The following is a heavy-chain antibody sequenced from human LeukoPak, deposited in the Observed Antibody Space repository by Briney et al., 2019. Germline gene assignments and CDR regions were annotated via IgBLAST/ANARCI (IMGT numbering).Heavy chain of an antibody. J-gene: IGHJ4*02. CDR1: GFPLSSYS. CDR2: IFSSSSYI. Sequence: PGGALRLSCAAPGFPLSSYSMKWVRPAPGKGLEWVSSIFSSSSYIYYADSVKGRFTISRDNAKNSLYLQMNSLRAEDTAVYYCARDYDFWSGYYLRDTYYFDYWGQGTLVTVSS. V-gene: IGHV3-21*01. D-gene: IGHD3-3*01. CDR3: ARDYDFWSGYYLRDTYYFDY.